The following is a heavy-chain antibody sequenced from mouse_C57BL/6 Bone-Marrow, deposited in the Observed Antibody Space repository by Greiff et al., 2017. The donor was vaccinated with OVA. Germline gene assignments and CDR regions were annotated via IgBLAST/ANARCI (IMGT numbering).Heavy chain of an antibody. Sequence: QVQLQQPGAELVMPGASVKLSCKASGYTFTSYWMHWVKQRPGQGLEWIGEIDPSDSYTNYNQKFKGKSTLTVDKSSSTAYMQLSSLTSEDSAVYYCARTKANWVFADWGQGTLVTVSA. CDR1: GYTFTSYW. CDR3: ARTKANWVFAD. D-gene: IGHD4-1*01. J-gene: IGHJ3*01. CDR2: IDPSDSYT. V-gene: IGHV1-69*01.